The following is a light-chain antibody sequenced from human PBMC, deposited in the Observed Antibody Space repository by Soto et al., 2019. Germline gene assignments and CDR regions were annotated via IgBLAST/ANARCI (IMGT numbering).Light chain of an antibody. CDR3: RSYTSSSTLVV. Sequence: QSAVTQPPSASGTPGQGVTISCSGSSSNIGVNTVNWYQQLPGTAPKLMIYEVSNRPSGVFNRFSGSKSGNTASLTISGLQAEDEGDYYCRSYTSSSTLVVFGGGTKLTVL. CDR1: SSNIGVNT. CDR2: EVS. V-gene: IGLV2-14*01. J-gene: IGLJ2*01.